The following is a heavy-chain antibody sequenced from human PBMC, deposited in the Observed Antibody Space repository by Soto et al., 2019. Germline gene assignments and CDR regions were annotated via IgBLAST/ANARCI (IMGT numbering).Heavy chain of an antibody. D-gene: IGHD3-10*01. CDR2: INAAIGNT. CDR1: GYTFTNYA. Sequence: ASVKVSCKASGYTFTNYAMHWVHQAPGQRLEWMGWINAAIGNTKYSQKFQGSVTITRDTSANTAYMELSSLRSEDTAVYYCERRNVYGAGSYYTENPYYFDYWGQG. V-gene: IGHV1-3*01. J-gene: IGHJ4*02. CDR3: ERRNVYGAGSYYTENPYYFDY.